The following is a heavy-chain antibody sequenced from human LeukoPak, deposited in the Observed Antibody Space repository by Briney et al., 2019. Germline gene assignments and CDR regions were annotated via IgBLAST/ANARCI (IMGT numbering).Heavy chain of an antibody. CDR2: IDPSDSYT. D-gene: IGHD6-13*01. CDR3: ARGGIAAGGSREYYYYYYGMDV. CDR1: GYTFTNYW. V-gene: IGHV5-10-1*01. Sequence: GESLKISCKGFGYTFTNYWVSWVRQMPGKGPEWMGRIDPSDSYTNYSPSFQGHVAISVDESISTAYLQWSSLKASDSAMYYCARGGIAAGGSREYYYYYYGMDVWGQGTTVTVSS. J-gene: IGHJ6*02.